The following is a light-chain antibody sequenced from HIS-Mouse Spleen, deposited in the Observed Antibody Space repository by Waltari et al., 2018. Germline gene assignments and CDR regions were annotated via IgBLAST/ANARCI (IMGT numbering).Light chain of an antibody. J-gene: IGLJ2*01. CDR1: NIGSKS. CDR3: QVWDSSSDHVV. Sequence: SYVLTQPPSVSVAPGKPARITCGGNNIGSKSVHWYQQKPGQAPVLVVYDDSDRPSGIPWRFSGSNSGNTATLTISRVEAGDEADYYCQVWDSSSDHVVFGGGTKLTVL. V-gene: IGLV3-21*03. CDR2: DDS.